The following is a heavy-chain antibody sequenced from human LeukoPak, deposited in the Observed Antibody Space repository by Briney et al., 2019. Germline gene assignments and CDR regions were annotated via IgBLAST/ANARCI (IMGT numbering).Heavy chain of an antibody. CDR3: AKWGDYDILTGYYVSDF. CDR2: IDADGNTI. J-gene: IGHJ4*02. CDR1: GFTFRTYW. D-gene: IGHD3-9*01. Sequence: GALRLSCAASGFTFRTYWMHWVRQAPGEGLVWVSRIDADGNTINYADSVKGRFTISRDNSKNTLYVEMNTLRAEDTAVYYCAKWGDYDILTGYYVSDFWGQGTLVTVSS. V-gene: IGHV3-74*01.